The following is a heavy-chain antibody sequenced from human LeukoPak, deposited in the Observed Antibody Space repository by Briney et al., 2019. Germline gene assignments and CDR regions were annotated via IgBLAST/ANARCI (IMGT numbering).Heavy chain of an antibody. J-gene: IGHJ4*02. V-gene: IGHV3-53*01. D-gene: IGHD3-10*01. Sequence: PGGSLRLSCAASGFSVSSSYMTWIRQAPGQGLEWVSLIHSDDTTYYADSVKGRFTMSRDNSRSTLLLQMSNLRAEDTAVYYCARDTGMAVGDYWGQGTLVTVSS. CDR2: IHSDDTT. CDR3: ARDTGMAVGDY. CDR1: GFSVSSSY.